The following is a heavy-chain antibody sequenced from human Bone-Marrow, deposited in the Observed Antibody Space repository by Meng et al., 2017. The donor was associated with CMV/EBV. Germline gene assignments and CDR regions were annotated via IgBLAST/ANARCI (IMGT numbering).Heavy chain of an antibody. D-gene: IGHD1-1*01. J-gene: IGHJ6*02. CDR3: ARWKRNMDV. Sequence: GESLKISCAASGFTVSSNYMSWVRQAPGKGLEWVSVIYSGGSTYYADSVKGRFTISRDNAKNSLYVQMNSLRAEDTAVYYCARWKRNMDVWGQGTTVNVSS. V-gene: IGHV3-66*01. CDR1: GFTVSSNY. CDR2: IYSGGST.